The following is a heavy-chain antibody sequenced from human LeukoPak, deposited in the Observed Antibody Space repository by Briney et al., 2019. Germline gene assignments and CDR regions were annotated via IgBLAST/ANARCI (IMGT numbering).Heavy chain of an antibody. V-gene: IGHV1-2*02. J-gene: IGHJ4*02. CDR2: INPNSGGT. Sequence: ASVKVSCKASGYTFTDYYMYWVQQAPGQGLEWMGWINPNSGGTNYAQKFQGRVTMTRDTSISTAYMELSRLRSDDTAVYYCARVGLGATGFDYWGQGTLVTVSS. CDR3: ARVGLGATGFDY. D-gene: IGHD3/OR15-3a*01. CDR1: GYTFTDYY.